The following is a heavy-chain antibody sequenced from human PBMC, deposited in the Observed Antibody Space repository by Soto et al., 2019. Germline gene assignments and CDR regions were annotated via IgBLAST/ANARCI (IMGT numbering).Heavy chain of an antibody. V-gene: IGHV3-48*02. D-gene: IGHD3-16*01. CDR1: GFTLSNYN. CDR3: ARSRGDQTSRALDN. Sequence: EVRLVESGGDLVQPGGSLRLSCAASGFTLSNYNMNWVRQAPGKGLEWVSFISVSGGATYYTDSVKGRFTISRDIATNSWFLQMKSLRDEDRAVYYCARSRGDQTSRALDNGGQGTLVTSP. J-gene: IGHJ4*02. CDR2: ISVSGGAT.